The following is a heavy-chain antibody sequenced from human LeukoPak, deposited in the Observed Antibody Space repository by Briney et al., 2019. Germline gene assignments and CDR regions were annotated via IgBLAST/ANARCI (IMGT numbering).Heavy chain of an antibody. CDR1: GFTFSSYG. Sequence: GGSLRLSCAASGFTFSSYGMHWVRQAPGKGLEWVAFIRYDGSNKYYADSVKGRFTISRDNSKNTLYLQMNSLRAEDTAVYYCARRYCSSTSCKSTGTKGALDIWGQGTMVTVSS. J-gene: IGHJ3*02. V-gene: IGHV3-30*02. CDR3: ARRYCSSTSCKSTGTKGALDI. D-gene: IGHD2-2*01. CDR2: IRYDGSNK.